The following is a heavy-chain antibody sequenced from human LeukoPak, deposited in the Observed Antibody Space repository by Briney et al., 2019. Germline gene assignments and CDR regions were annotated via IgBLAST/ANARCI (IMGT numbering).Heavy chain of an antibody. D-gene: IGHD4-17*01. CDR3: ARGMNYGDYFDY. J-gene: IGHJ4*02. CDR2: IWYDGSKK. CDR1: GFTFSTYV. V-gene: IGHV3-33*01. Sequence: PGRSLRLSCAASGFTFSTYVMHWVRQAPGKGLEWVAVIWYDGSKKDYADSVKGRFTISRDNSKNTLYLQMNSLRAEDTAVYHCARGMNYGDYFDYWGQGTLVTVSS.